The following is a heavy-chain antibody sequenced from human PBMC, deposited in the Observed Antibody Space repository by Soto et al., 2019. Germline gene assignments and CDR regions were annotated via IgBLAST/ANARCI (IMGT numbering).Heavy chain of an antibody. D-gene: IGHD3-10*01. CDR2: INAGNGNT. CDR1: GYTFTSYA. Sequence: ASVKVSCKASGYTFTSYAMHWVRQAPGQRLEWMGWINAGNGNTKYSQKFQGRVTITRDTSASTAYMELSSLRSEDTAVYYCARVFPVRGVIKTNYYYYMDVWGKGTTVTVSS. V-gene: IGHV1-3*01. J-gene: IGHJ6*03. CDR3: ARVFPVRGVIKTNYYYYMDV.